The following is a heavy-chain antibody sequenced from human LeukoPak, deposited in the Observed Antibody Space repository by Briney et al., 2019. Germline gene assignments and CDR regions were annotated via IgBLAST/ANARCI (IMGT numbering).Heavy chain of an antibody. D-gene: IGHD2-15*01. Sequence: GGSLRLSCAASGFTFSSYGMHWVRQAPCKGLEWVAVISYDGSNKYYADSVNGRFTISRDNSKNTLYLQMNSLRAEDTAVYYCAKDDPYCSGGSCYSSGFDYWGQGTLVTVSS. CDR1: GFTFSSYG. V-gene: IGHV3-30*18. J-gene: IGHJ4*02. CDR3: AKDDPYCSGGSCYSSGFDY. CDR2: ISYDGSNK.